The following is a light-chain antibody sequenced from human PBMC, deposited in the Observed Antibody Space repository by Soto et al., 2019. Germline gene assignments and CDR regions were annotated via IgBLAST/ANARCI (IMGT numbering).Light chain of an antibody. CDR2: AAS. CDR1: QSVSSSY. J-gene: IGKJ1*01. V-gene: IGKV3-20*01. Sequence: EIVFTQSPGTLSLSPGERATLSCRASQSVSSSYLAWYQQKPGQAPRLLTYAASSRATGIPDRFSGSGSGTDFTLTISRXEPEDFAVYYCQQYGSSPRTFGQGTKVDIK. CDR3: QQYGSSPRT.